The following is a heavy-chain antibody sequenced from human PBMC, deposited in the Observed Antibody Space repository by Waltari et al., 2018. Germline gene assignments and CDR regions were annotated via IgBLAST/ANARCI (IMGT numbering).Heavy chain of an antibody. D-gene: IGHD1-26*01. CDR3: ARDEVPGKFDS. J-gene: IGHJ4*02. CDR2: ISFDENDK. Sequence: QVQLAESGGGVVQPGRSLGRPWAASGFPFSSHSFHWVRQSPDKGLEWMALISFDENDKYYADSVKGRFTISRDNSENTLYLQMNSLRPEDTAVYYCARDEVPGKFDSWGQGTLVTVSS. CDR1: GFPFSSHS. V-gene: IGHV3-30-3*01.